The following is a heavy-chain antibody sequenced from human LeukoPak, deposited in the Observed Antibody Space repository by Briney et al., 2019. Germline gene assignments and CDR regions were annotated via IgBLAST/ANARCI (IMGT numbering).Heavy chain of an antibody. V-gene: IGHV3-72*01. CDR3: VRVSDSGYFAFDF. CDR1: GFTFSDHY. Sequence: PGGSLRLSCAASGFTFSDHYMDWVRQAPGKGLEWVGRCTNKANSYTTVYAASVKGRFTISREGSKNSLYLQMNSLKTEDTAVYYCVRVSDSGYFAFDFWGQGTLVTVSS. J-gene: IGHJ4*02. D-gene: IGHD3-10*01. CDR2: CTNKANSYTT.